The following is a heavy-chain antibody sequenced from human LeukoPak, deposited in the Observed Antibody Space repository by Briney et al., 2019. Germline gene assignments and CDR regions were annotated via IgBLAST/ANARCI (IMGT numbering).Heavy chain of an antibody. D-gene: IGHD3-16*01. CDR3: ASHSYGYNH. Sequence: GGSLRLSCAASGFTFSSYSMNWVRQAPGKGLEWVANIKQDGSEKNYVDSVKGRFTIFRDNARNSLYLQMNSLRAEGTAVYYCASHSYGYNHWGQGTLVIVSS. CDR2: IKQDGSEK. CDR1: GFTFSSYS. J-gene: IGHJ5*02. V-gene: IGHV3-7*01.